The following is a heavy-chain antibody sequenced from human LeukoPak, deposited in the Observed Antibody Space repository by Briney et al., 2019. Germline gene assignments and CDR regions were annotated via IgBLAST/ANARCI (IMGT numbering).Heavy chain of an antibody. Sequence: SETLSLTCTVYCGSISSYYWSWIRQPAGKGLEWIGRIYTSGSTNYNPSLKSRVTMLVETSKNQFSLMLSSVAAADTAVYYCARGDCGGDCYSNWGQGTLVTVSS. D-gene: IGHD2-21*02. CDR2: IYTSGST. CDR1: CGSISSYY. V-gene: IGHV4-4*07. J-gene: IGHJ4*02. CDR3: ARGDCGGDCYSN.